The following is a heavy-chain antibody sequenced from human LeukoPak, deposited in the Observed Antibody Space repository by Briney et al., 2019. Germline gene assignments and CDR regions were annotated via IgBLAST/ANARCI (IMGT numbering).Heavy chain of an antibody. Sequence: PSETLSLTCTVSGGSISSYYWSWIRQPPGKGLEWIGYIYYSGSTNYNPSLKSRVTISVDTSKNQFSLKLSSVTAADTAVYYCARRKRAAAFDYWGQGTLVTVSS. J-gene: IGHJ4*02. CDR2: IYYSGST. V-gene: IGHV4-59*01. CDR3: ARRKRAAAFDY. CDR1: GGSISSYY. D-gene: IGHD6-13*01.